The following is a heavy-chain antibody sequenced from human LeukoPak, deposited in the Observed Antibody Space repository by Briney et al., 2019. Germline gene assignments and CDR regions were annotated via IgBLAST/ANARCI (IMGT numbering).Heavy chain of an antibody. J-gene: IGHJ4*02. V-gene: IGHV3-23*01. CDR1: GFTFSSYV. CDR2: ISGSGGST. CDR3: AKDEETGYYYDSSGIFDY. Sequence: PGGSLRLSCAASGFTFSSYVMSWVRQAPGKGLEWVSAISGSGGSTNYADSVKGRFTISRDNSKNTLYLQMNSLRAEDTAVYYCAKDEETGYYYDSSGIFDYWGQGTLVTVSS. D-gene: IGHD3-22*01.